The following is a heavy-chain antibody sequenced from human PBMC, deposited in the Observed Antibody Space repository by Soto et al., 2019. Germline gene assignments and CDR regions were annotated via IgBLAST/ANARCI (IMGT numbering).Heavy chain of an antibody. Sequence: QVQLVQSGAEVKKPGSSVKVSCKASGGTFSSYTISWVRQAPGQGLEWMRRIIPILGIANYAQKFQGRVTVTADKSTSAAYVELSSLRSEDTAVYYCARDATQLLWFGEPNWFDPWGQGTLVTVSS. CDR1: GGTFSSYT. V-gene: IGHV1-69*08. J-gene: IGHJ5*02. CDR2: IIPILGIA. CDR3: ARDATQLLWFGEPNWFDP. D-gene: IGHD3-10*01.